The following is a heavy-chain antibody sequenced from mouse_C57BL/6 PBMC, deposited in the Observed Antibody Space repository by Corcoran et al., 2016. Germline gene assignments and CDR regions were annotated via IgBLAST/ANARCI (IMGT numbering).Heavy chain of an antibody. CDR1: GYTFTDYY. D-gene: IGHD2-5*01. CDR3: ARRGYRNYESYYAMDY. Sequence: EVQLQQSGPVLVKPGASVKMSCKASGYTFTDYYMNWVKQSHGKSLEWIGVINPYNGGTSYNQKFKGKATLTVDTSSSTAYMELNSLTSEDSAVYYCARRGYRNYESYYAMDYWGQGTSVTVSS. J-gene: IGHJ4*01. V-gene: IGHV1-19*01. CDR2: INPYNGGT.